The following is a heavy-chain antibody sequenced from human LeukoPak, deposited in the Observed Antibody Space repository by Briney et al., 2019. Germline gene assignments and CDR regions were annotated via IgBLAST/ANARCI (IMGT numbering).Heavy chain of an antibody. CDR3: ARIAMAGIGDGFDI. V-gene: IGHV3-20*04. J-gene: IGHJ3*02. CDR2: INWNGGST. Sequence: QPGGSLRLSCAASGFTFSSYAMSWVRQAPGKGLEWVSGINWNGGSTGYADSVKGRFTISRDNARNSLYLQMNSLRAEDTALYYCARIAMAGIGDGFDIWGQGTMVTVSS. CDR1: GFTFSSYA. D-gene: IGHD6-19*01.